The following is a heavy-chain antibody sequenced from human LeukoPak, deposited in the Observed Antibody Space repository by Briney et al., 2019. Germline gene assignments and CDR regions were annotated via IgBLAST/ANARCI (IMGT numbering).Heavy chain of an antibody. CDR1: GFTFSSYG. CDR2: VSTSGGFT. J-gene: IGHJ4*02. D-gene: IGHD2-21*01. V-gene: IGHV3-23*01. CDR3: GREMRVAF. Sequence: GGSLRLSCAASGFTFSSYGMHWVRQAPGKGLEWVSGVSTSGGFTCYAESVKGRFTISRDNSKNTVYLQMNSLRAEGTAIYYCGREMRVAFWGQGTLVTVSS.